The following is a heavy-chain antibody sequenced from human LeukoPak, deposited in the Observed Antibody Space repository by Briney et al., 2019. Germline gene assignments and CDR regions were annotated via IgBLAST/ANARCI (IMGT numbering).Heavy chain of an antibody. J-gene: IGHJ4*02. CDR1: DGSITGYY. Sequence: SETLSLTCTVSDGSITGYYWSWIRQPPGKGLEWIGYIYYSGSTNYNPSLKSRVTISVDTSKNQFSLKLSSVTAADTAVYYCARGLNYYDSSGYISYYFDYWGQGTLVTVSS. CDR2: IYYSGST. CDR3: ARGLNYYDSSGYISYYFDY. D-gene: IGHD3-22*01. V-gene: IGHV4-59*08.